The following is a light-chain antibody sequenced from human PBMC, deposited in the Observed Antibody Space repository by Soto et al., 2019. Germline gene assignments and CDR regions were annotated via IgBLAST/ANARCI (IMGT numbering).Light chain of an antibody. J-gene: IGKJ5*01. CDR2: AAS. V-gene: IGKV1-39*01. CDR1: QSISSY. CDR3: HPTYSTPRGIT. Sequence: DIQMTQSPSSLSASVGDRVTITCRASQSISSYLNWFQQKPGKAPKLLIYAASSLQSGVPSRFSGSRSVTDFTLSIMSLQPEDFSTYYCHPTYSTPRGITFGQGTRLEIK.